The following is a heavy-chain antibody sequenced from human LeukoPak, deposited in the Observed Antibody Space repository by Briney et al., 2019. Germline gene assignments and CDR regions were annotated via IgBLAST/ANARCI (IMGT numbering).Heavy chain of an antibody. CDR3: AREFTNRIAAAGSYYYYGMDV. CDR1: GYTFTSYD. D-gene: IGHD6-13*01. CDR2: MNPNSGNT. V-gene: IGHV1-8*01. Sequence: ASVKVSCKASGYTFTSYDINWVRQATGQGLEWMGWMNPNSGNTGYAQKFQGRVTMTRNTSISTAYMELSSLRSEDTAVYYCAREFTNRIAAAGSYYYYGMDVWGQGTTVTVSS. J-gene: IGHJ6*02.